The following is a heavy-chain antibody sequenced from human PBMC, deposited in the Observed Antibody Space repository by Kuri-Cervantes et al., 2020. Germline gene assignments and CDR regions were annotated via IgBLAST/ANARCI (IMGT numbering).Heavy chain of an antibody. V-gene: IGHV3-23*01. CDR3: ASSGYRFIDY. J-gene: IGHJ4*02. CDR1: GFTFKSYA. D-gene: IGHD3-22*01. Sequence: GGSLRLSCAASGFTFKSYAMTWVRQAPGKGLEWVSGTSASGVSTYYADSVKGRFTISRDNSRNTLYLQMNSLRAEDTAVYYCASSGYRFIDYWGQGTLVTVSS. CDR2: TSASGVST.